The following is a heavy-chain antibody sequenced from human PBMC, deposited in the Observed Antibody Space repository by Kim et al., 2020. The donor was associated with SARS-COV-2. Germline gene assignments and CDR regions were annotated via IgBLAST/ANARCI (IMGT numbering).Heavy chain of an antibody. J-gene: IGHJ6*02. Sequence: SVKVSCKASGGTFSSYAISWVRQAPGQGLEWMGGIIPIFGTANYAQKFQGRVTITADESTSTAYMELSSLRSEDTAVYYCARDQNVATINGANYYYYGMDVWGQGTTVTVSS. V-gene: IGHV1-69*13. D-gene: IGHD5-12*01. CDR2: IIPIFGTA. CDR3: ARDQNVATINGANYYYYGMDV. CDR1: GGTFSSYA.